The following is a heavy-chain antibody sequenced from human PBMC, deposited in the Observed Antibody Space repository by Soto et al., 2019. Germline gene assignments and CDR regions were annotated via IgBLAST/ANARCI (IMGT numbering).Heavy chain of an antibody. J-gene: IGHJ6*02. Sequence: ASVKVSCKASGYTFTGYYMHGVRQAPGQGLEWMGWINPNSGGTNYAQKFQGWVTMTRDTSISTAYMELSRLRSDDTAVYYCARDRSRIAVAGYYYYYGMDVWGQGTTVTVSS. D-gene: IGHD6-19*01. CDR3: ARDRSRIAVAGYYYYYGMDV. V-gene: IGHV1-2*04. CDR2: INPNSGGT. CDR1: GYTFTGYY.